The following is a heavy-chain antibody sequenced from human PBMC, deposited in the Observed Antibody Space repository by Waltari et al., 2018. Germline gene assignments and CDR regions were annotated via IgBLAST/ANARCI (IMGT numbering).Heavy chain of an antibody. Sequence: EVQLVESGGGLVEPGGSLRLACAASGLTFRRYSMNWVRQAPGKGLEWVSSISSSSSYIYYADSVKGRFTISRDNAKNSLYLQMNSLRAEDTAVYYCARDPRYCSSTSCHDYWGQGTLVTVSS. CDR2: ISSSSSYI. CDR3: ARDPRYCSSTSCHDY. CDR1: GLTFRRYS. V-gene: IGHV3-21*01. J-gene: IGHJ4*02. D-gene: IGHD2-2*01.